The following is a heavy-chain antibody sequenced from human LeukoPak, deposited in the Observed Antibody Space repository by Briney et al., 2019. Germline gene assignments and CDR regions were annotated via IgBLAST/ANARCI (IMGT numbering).Heavy chain of an antibody. CDR3: ARHREGSSFDFDL. Sequence: PSETLSLTCTVSGGSISSSSYYWGWIRQPPGKGLEWIGSIYYSGSTYYNPSLKSRVTISVDTSKNQFSLKLSSVTAADTAVYYCARHREGSSFDFDLWGRGTLATVSS. V-gene: IGHV4-39*01. D-gene: IGHD6-13*01. CDR2: IYYSGST. J-gene: IGHJ2*01. CDR1: GGSISSSSYY.